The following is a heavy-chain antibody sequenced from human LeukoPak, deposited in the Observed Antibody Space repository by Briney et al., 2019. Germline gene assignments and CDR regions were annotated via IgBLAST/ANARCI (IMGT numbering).Heavy chain of an antibody. CDR3: ARDLRRNTMVRGVYRGY. CDR2: ISSSSSYI. Sequence: GGSLRLSCVASGFTFSSYSMNWVRQAPGKGLEWVSSISSSSSYIYYADSVKGRFTISRDNAKNSLYLQMNSLRAEDTAVYYCARDLRRNTMVRGVYRGYWGQGTLVTVSS. V-gene: IGHV3-21*01. CDR1: GFTFSSYS. J-gene: IGHJ4*02. D-gene: IGHD3-10*01.